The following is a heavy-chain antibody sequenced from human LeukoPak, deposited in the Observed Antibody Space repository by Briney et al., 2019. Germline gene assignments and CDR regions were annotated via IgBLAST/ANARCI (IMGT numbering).Heavy chain of an antibody. CDR1: GGSISSSSYY. Sequence: SETLSLTCTVSGGSISSSSYYWGWIRQPPGKGLEWIGSIYYSGSTYYNPSLKSRVTISVDTSKNQFSLKLSSVTAADTAVYYCARTYYDFWSGQGDAFDIWGKGTTVTVSS. CDR2: IYYSGST. D-gene: IGHD3-3*01. CDR3: ARTYYDFWSGQGDAFDI. V-gene: IGHV4-39*01. J-gene: IGHJ3*02.